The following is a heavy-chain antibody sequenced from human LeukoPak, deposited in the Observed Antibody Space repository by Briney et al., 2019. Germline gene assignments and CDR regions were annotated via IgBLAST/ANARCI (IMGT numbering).Heavy chain of an antibody. Sequence: SETLSLTCAVYGGSFSGYYWSWIRQPPGKGLEWIGEINHSGSTNYNPSLKSRVTISVDTSKNQFSLKLSSVTAADTAVYYCARLLDYYSRHGAPGWGQGTLVTVSS. CDR1: GGSFSGYY. CDR2: INHSGST. V-gene: IGHV4-34*01. CDR3: ARLLDYYSRHGAPG. J-gene: IGHJ4*02. D-gene: IGHD3-10*01.